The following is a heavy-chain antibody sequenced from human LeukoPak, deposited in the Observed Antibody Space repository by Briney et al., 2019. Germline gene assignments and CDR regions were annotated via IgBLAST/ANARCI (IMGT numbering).Heavy chain of an antibody. D-gene: IGHD2-2*01. V-gene: IGHV1-69*13. Sequence: SVKVSCKASGGTFSSYAISWVRQAPGQGLEWMGGIIPIFGTANYAQNFQGRVTITADESTSTAYMELSSLRSEDTAVYYCARDYCSSTSCYSWFDPWGQGTLVTVSS. J-gene: IGHJ5*02. CDR2: IIPIFGTA. CDR3: ARDYCSSTSCYSWFDP. CDR1: GGTFSSYA.